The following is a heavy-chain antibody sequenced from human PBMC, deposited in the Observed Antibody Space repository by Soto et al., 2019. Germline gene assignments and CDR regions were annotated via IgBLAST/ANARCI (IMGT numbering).Heavy chain of an antibody. CDR1: GDTFTSYY. CDR3: AREGDWEDIVVVPAAMAPDYGMDV. J-gene: IGHJ6*02. Sequence: GASVKVSCKASGDTFTSYYMHWVRQAPGQGLEWMGIINPSGGSTSYAQKFQGRVTMTRDKSTSTVYMELSSLRSEDTAVYYCAREGDWEDIVVVPAAMAPDYGMDVWGQGTTVTVSS. V-gene: IGHV1-46*01. D-gene: IGHD2-2*01. CDR2: INPSGGST.